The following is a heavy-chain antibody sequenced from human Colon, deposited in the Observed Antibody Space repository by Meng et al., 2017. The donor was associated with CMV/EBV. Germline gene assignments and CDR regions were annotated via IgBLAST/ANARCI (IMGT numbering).Heavy chain of an antibody. CDR3: ARDARITGTSAGY. D-gene: IGHD1-20*01. Sequence: ASVKVSCKASGGSFTNYAISWVRQAPGQGLEWMGWISAYNGNTNYAQKLQGRVTMTTDTSTSTAYMELRSLRSDDTAVYYCARDARITGTSAGYWGQGTLVTVSS. V-gene: IGHV1-18*01. CDR2: ISAYNGNT. J-gene: IGHJ4*02. CDR1: GGSFTNYA.